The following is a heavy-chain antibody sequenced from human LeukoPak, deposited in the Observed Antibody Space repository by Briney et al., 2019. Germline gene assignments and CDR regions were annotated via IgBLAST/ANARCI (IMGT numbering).Heavy chain of an antibody. CDR2: INSDGTDT. J-gene: IGHJ4*02. D-gene: IGHD6-19*01. V-gene: IGHV3-74*01. Sequence: PGGSLRLSCAASGFTSSSYWMHWVRQVPGKGLVWVSRINSDGTDTTYADSVKGRFPISRDNAKNTLYLQMNSLRAEDTAVYYCAVTGSSGFFDYWGQGTLVTVSS. CDR1: GFTSSSYW. CDR3: AVTGSSGFFDY.